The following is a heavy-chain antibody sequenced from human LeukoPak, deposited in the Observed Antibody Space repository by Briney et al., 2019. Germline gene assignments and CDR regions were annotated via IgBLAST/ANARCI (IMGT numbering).Heavy chain of an antibody. J-gene: IGHJ4*02. Sequence: SETLSLTCAVYGGSFSGYCWSWIRQPPGKGLEWIGEINHSGSTNYNPSLKSRVTISVDTSKNQFSLKLSSVTAADTAVYYCARTRRRNYYDSSGYYCFDYWGQGTLVTVSS. CDR1: GGSFSGYC. V-gene: IGHV4-34*01. D-gene: IGHD3-22*01. CDR3: ARTRRRNYYDSSGYYCFDY. CDR2: INHSGST.